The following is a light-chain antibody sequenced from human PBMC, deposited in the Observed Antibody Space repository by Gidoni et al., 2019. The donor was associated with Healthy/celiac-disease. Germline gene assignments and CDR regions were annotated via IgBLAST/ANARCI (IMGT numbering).Light chain of an antibody. J-gene: IGKJ4*01. CDR1: QSVLYSANNKNY. CDR3: QQYYSTPRLT. Sequence: DIVMTQSLVSLSVSLGERATINCKSSQSVLYSANNKNYLAWYQQKPGQSPKLLIYWASTRESGVPDRFSGSGSGTDFTLTISSLQAEDVAVYYCQQYYSTPRLTFGGGTKVEIK. CDR2: WAS. V-gene: IGKV4-1*01.